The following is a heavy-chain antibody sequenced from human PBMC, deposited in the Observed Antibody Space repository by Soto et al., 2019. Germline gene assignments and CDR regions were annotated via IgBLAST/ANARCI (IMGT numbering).Heavy chain of an antibody. Sequence: ASVKVSCKASGYTFTGYYLHWVRQAPGQRLEWMGWINPNSGATNYTEKLQGRVTLTRDTSISTAYMELTRLTSEDTAVYYCAKSIIRFLEWSSPFDPWGQGTLVTVSS. CDR1: GYTFTGYY. CDR2: INPNSGAT. J-gene: IGHJ5*02. CDR3: AKSIIRFLEWSSPFDP. V-gene: IGHV1-2*02. D-gene: IGHD3-3*01.